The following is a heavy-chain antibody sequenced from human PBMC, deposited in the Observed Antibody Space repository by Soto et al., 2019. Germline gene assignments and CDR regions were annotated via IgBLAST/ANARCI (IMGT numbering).Heavy chain of an antibody. D-gene: IGHD6-19*01. Sequence: SETLSLTCNVSGASISSYFWTWIQQPAGKGLDWIGRISTSGTTNYNPSLKSRVTLSVDTSKNHFSLNLSSVTAADTAVYYCAREAGPDRWFDPWGQGTMVTVYS. J-gene: IGHJ5*02. CDR1: GASISSYF. V-gene: IGHV4-4*07. CDR3: AREAGPDRWFDP. CDR2: ISTSGTT.